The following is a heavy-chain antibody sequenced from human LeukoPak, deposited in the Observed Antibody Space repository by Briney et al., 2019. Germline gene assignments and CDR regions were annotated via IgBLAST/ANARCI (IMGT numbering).Heavy chain of an antibody. Sequence: GGSLRLSCAASGFTFSSYAMSWVRQAPGKGLERVSAISASGGSTYYADSVKGRFTISRDNSKNTLYLQMSSLRVEDTAVYYCAGYRRSGAFDYWGQRTLVTVSS. J-gene: IGHJ4*02. CDR3: AGYRRSGAFDY. V-gene: IGHV3-23*01. CDR1: GFTFSSYA. D-gene: IGHD3-10*01. CDR2: ISASGGST.